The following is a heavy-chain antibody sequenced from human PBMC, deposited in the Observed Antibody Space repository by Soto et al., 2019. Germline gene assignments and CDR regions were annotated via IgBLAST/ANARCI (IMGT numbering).Heavy chain of an antibody. CDR1: GFTVSSNY. V-gene: IGHV3-66*01. J-gene: IGHJ4*02. CDR2: IYSGGNT. Sequence: GGSLILSCAASGFTVSSNYMTWVRQAPGKGLEWVSVIYSGGNTYYADSVEARFTISRDSSKNTVYLQMNSLRVEDTAVYYCARGVSGHYPNALDYWGQGTLVTVSS. CDR3: ARGVSGHYPNALDY. D-gene: IGHD4-17*01.